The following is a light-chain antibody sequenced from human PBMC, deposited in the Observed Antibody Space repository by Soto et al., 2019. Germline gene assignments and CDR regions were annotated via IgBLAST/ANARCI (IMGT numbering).Light chain of an antibody. CDR3: QQYNSYWT. Sequence: DIQMTQSPSTLSASLGDRVTITCRARQSISSWLAWYQQKPGKAPKLLIYQASTLEGGVPSRFSGSGSGTEYTLTISSLQPDDFATYYCQQYNSYWTFGQGTKVEIK. J-gene: IGKJ1*01. V-gene: IGKV1-5*03. CDR2: QAS. CDR1: QSISSW.